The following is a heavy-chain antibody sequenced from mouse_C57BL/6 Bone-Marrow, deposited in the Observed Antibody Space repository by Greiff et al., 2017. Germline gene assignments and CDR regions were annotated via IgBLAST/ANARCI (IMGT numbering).Heavy chain of an antibody. V-gene: IGHV1-59*01. CDR3: ARPFYYGSSSYYFDY. CDR1: GYTFTSYW. CDR2: IDPSDSYT. Sequence: VQLQQPGAELVRPGTSVKLSCKASGYTFTSYWMHWVKQRPGQGLEWIGVIDPSDSYTNYNQKFKGKATLTVDTSSSTAYMQLSSLTSEDSAVYYCARPFYYGSSSYYFDYWGQGTTLSVSS. J-gene: IGHJ2*01. D-gene: IGHD1-1*01.